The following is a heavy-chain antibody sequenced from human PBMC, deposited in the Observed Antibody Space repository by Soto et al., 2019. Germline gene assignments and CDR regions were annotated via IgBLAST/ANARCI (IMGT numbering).Heavy chain of an antibody. V-gene: IGHV3-23*01. CDR3: AEEADISGYHPDY. CDR2: ISGSGGST. D-gene: IGHD3-22*01. Sequence: PGGSLRLSCAASGFTFSSYAMSWVRQAPGKGLEWVSVISGSGGSTHYADSVKGRSTISRDNSKNTLYLQVNSLRAEDTAVYYCAEEADISGYHPDYWGQGTQVTVSS. J-gene: IGHJ4*02. CDR1: GFTFSSYA.